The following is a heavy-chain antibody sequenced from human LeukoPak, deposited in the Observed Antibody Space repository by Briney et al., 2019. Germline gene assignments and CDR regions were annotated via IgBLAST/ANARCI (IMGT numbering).Heavy chain of an antibody. CDR2: ISSSSSYI. J-gene: IGHJ4*02. Sequence: GGSLRLSCAASGFTSSSYSMNWVRQAPGKGLEWVSSISSSSSYIYYADSVKGRFTISRDNAKNSLYLQMNSLRAEDTAVYYCARDSPIAAGILADYWGQGTLVTVS. CDR1: GFTSSSYS. D-gene: IGHD6-13*01. V-gene: IGHV3-21*01. CDR3: ARDSPIAAGILADY.